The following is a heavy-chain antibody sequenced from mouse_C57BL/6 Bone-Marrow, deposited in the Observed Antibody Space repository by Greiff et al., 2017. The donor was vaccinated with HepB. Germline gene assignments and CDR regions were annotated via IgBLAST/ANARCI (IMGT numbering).Heavy chain of an antibody. V-gene: IGHV1-53*01. D-gene: IGHD1-1*01. CDR1: GYTFTSYW. CDR3: ARNYGSSYEGAMDY. Sequence: QVQLQQPGTELVKPGASVKLSCKASGYTFTSYWMHWVKQRPGQGLEWIGNINPSNGGTNYNEKFKSKATLTVDKSSSTAYLPRSDLTSKYSAVYYCARNYGSSYEGAMDYWGQGTSVTVSS. J-gene: IGHJ4*01. CDR2: INPSNGGT.